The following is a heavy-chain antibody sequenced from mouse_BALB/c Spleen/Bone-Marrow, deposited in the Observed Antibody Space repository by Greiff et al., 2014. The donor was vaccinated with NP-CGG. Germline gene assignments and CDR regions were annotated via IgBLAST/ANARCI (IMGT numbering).Heavy chain of an antibody. V-gene: IGHV5-6-5*01. D-gene: IGHD3-2*02. CDR3: AREGGSTAHNYAMDY. CDR1: GFTFSSYA. Sequence: EVKLMESGGGLVKPGGSLKLSCAASGFTFSSYAMSWVRQTPEKRLEWVASISSGGSTYYSDSVKGRFTISRDNARNIQYLQMSSLRSKDTAMYYCAREGGSTAHNYAMDYWGQGTSVTVSS. CDR2: ISSGGST. J-gene: IGHJ4*01.